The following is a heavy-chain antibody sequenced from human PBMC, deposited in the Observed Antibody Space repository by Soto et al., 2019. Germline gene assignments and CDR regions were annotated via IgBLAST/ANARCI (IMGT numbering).Heavy chain of an antibody. D-gene: IGHD3-3*01. Sequence: GESLKISCKGSGYSFTSYWISWVRQMPGKGLEWMGRIDPSDSYTNYSPSFQGHVTISADKSICTAYLQWSSLKASDTAMYYCAIQGRITIFGVVIPDPYYYGMDVWGQGTTVTVYS. CDR1: GYSFTSYW. V-gene: IGHV5-10-1*01. CDR3: AIQGRITIFGVVIPDPYYYGMDV. CDR2: IDPSDSYT. J-gene: IGHJ6*02.